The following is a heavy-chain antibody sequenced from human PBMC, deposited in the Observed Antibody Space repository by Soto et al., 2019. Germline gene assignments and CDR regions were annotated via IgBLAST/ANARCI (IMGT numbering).Heavy chain of an antibody. D-gene: IGHD3-10*01. CDR1: SGSFSSYY. CDR3: SRRRSPPKGGRT. CDR2: IHPSGDT. V-gene: IGHV4-34*02. J-gene: IGHJ5*02. Sequence: QVQLQQWGAGLLKPSETLSLTCAVHSGSFSSYYCPWTRQPPGKGLEWIGEIHPSGDTDYNPSLSHRIPKSTDTSQEPFPPRVAPWTAPGKGFFFFSRRRSPPKGGRTWGQGTLVTVSP.